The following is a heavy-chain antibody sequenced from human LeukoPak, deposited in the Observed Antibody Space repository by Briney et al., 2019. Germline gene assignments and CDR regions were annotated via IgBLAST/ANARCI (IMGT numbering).Heavy chain of an antibody. CDR2: IIPILGIA. J-gene: IGHJ1*01. CDR3: ARLIVNTYAEYFQH. CDR1: GGTFSSYA. V-gene: IGHV1-69*04. Sequence: ASVKVSCKASGGTFSSYAISWVRQAPGQGFEWMGRIIPILGIANYAQKFQGRVTITADKSTSTAYMELSSLRSEDTVVYYCARLIVNTYAEYFQHWGQGTPVTVSS. D-gene: IGHD3-22*01.